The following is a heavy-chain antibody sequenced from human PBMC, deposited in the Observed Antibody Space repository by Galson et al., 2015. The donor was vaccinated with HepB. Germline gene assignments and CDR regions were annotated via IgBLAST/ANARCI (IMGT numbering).Heavy chain of an antibody. V-gene: IGHV3-11*06. Sequence: SLRLSCAASGFTFSDYYMSWVRQAPGGGLNWVSYISTGGTDKQYADSVKGRFTISRDNAKNSLFLQMNSLRVEDTAVYYCTTGDSGYTNWGQGTLVIVSS. CDR1: GFTFSDYY. CDR2: ISTGGTDK. CDR3: TTGDSGYTN. D-gene: IGHD3-22*01. J-gene: IGHJ4*02.